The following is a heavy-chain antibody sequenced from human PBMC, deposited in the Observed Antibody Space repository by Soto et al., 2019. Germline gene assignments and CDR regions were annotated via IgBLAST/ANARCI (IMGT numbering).Heavy chain of an antibody. CDR3: ATNYGDYYYYYGMDV. V-gene: IGHV1-18*01. D-gene: IGHD4-17*01. CDR1: GYTFTSYG. CDR2: ISAYNGNT. Sequence: ASVKVSCKASGYTFTSYGISWVRQAPGQGLEWMGWISAYNGNTNYAQKLQGRVTMTTDTSTSTAYMELRSLRSDDTAVYYCATNYGDYYYYYGMDVWGQGTTVTVSS. J-gene: IGHJ6*02.